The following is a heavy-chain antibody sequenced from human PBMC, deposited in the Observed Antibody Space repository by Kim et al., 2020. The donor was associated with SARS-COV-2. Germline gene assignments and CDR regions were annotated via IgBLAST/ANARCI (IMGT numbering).Heavy chain of an antibody. CDR2: INHSGST. Sequence: SETLSLTCAVYGGSFSGYYWSWIRQPPGKGLEWIGEINHSGSTNYNPSLKSRVTISVDTSKNQFSLKLSSVTAADTAVYYCARMPPFGFTMVRGVLGWFDPWGQGTLVTVSS. CDR1: GGSFSGYY. D-gene: IGHD3-10*01. CDR3: ARMPPFGFTMVRGVLGWFDP. J-gene: IGHJ5*02. V-gene: IGHV4-34*01.